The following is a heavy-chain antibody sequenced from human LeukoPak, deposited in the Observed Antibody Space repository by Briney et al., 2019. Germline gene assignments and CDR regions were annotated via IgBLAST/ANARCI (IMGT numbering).Heavy chain of an antibody. CDR2: ISYDGSDK. J-gene: IGHJ4*02. V-gene: IGHV3-30*04. Sequence: PGGSLRLSCAASGFTFSSYAMYWVRQAPGKGLEWVAVISYDGSDKFYADSVKGRFTISRDSSKNTLYLQMNSLRAEDTAVYYCAKTPGSWSGYSKTFDYWGQGTLVTVSS. CDR3: AKTPGSWSGYSKTFDY. D-gene: IGHD3-3*01. CDR1: GFTFSSYA.